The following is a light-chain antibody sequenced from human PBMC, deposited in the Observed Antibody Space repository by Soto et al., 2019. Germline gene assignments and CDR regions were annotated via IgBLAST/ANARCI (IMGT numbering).Light chain of an antibody. CDR2: GNS. V-gene: IGLV1-40*01. J-gene: IGLJ1*01. CDR3: QSYDSSRYA. Sequence: QSALTQPPSVSGAPGQRVTISCTGSSSNIGAGYDVHWYQQLPGTAPKLLIYGNSNRPSGVPDRFSGSKSGTSASLAITGLQAEEEADYYCQSYDSSRYASGPGTKFTVL. CDR1: SSNIGAGYD.